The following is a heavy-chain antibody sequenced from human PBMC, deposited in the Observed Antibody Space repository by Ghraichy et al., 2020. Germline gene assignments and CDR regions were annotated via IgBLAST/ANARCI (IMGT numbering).Heavy chain of an antibody. J-gene: IGHJ4*02. Sequence: LSLTCAASGFTFSSYAMSWVRQAPGKGLEWVSAISGSGGSTYYADSVKGRFTISRDNSKNTLYLQMNSLRAEDTAVYYCAKVPGVDCSGGSGYSDYWGQGTLVTVSS. D-gene: IGHD2-15*01. CDR2: ISGSGGST. V-gene: IGHV3-23*01. CDR1: GFTFSSYA. CDR3: AKVPGVDCSGGSGYSDY.